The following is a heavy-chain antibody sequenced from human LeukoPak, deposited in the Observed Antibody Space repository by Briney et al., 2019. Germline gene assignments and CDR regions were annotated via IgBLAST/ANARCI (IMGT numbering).Heavy chain of an antibody. Sequence: GGSLRLSCAASGFTFSSYGMHWVRQAPGKGLEWVAVISYDGSNKHYADSVKGRFTISRDNSKNTLYLQMNSLRAEDTAVYYCAKSHSSGWYRPNQYFDYWGQGTLVTVSS. D-gene: IGHD6-19*01. J-gene: IGHJ4*02. CDR3: AKSHSSGWYRPNQYFDY. CDR2: ISYDGSNK. V-gene: IGHV3-30*18. CDR1: GFTFSSYG.